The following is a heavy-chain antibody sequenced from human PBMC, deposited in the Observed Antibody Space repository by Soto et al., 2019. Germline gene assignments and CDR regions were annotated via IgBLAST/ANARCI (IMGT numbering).Heavy chain of an antibody. D-gene: IGHD3-22*01. CDR3: ATRPLLPGAP. CDR2: IYSGGST. J-gene: IGHJ3*01. CDR1: GFTFSSND. V-gene: IGHV3-53*01. Sequence: EVQLVESGGGLIQPGGSLRLSCAASGFTFSSNDINWVRQAPGKGLEWVSLIYSGGSTYYADSVKGRFTISRDNSKNTVHRQMSSLRAEDTAVYYCATRPLLPGAPWGQGTMVTVSS.